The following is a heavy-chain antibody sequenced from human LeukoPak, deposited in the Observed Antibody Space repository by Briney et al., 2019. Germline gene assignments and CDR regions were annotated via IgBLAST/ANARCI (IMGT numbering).Heavy chain of an antibody. CDR3: ARDPRHCSSTSCYPD. V-gene: IGHV3-21*01. J-gene: IGHJ4*02. Sequence: GGSLRLSCAASGCTFSSYSMNRVRQAPGKGLEWVSSISSSSSYIYYADSVKGRFTISRDNAKNSLYLQMNSLRAEDTAVYYCARDPRHCSSTSCYPDWGQGTLVTVSS. CDR1: GCTFSSYS. D-gene: IGHD2-2*01. CDR2: ISSSSSYI.